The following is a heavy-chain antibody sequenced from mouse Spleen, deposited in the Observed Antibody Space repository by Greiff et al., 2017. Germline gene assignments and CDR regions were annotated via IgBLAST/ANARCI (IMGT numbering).Heavy chain of an antibody. D-gene: IGHD1-1*01. CDR3: ARSLHYYGSSYVAY. CDR2: INPNNGGT. J-gene: IGHJ3*01. CDR1: GYTFTDYY. Sequence: EVQLQQSGPELVKPGASVKISCKASGYTFTDYYMNWVKQSHGKSLEWIGDINPNNGGTSYNQKFKGKATLTVDKSSSTAYMELRSLTSEDSAVYYCARSLHYYGSSYVAYWGQGTLVTVSA. V-gene: IGHV1-26*01.